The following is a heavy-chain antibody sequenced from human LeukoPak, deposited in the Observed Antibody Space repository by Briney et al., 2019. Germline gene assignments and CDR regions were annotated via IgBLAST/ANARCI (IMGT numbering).Heavy chain of an antibody. Sequence: GGSLRLSCATSGFTVISSYMTWVRQAPGKGLEWVSVIYSDGSTYYADSVKGRFAISRDNSKNTLFLQMNSLRAEDTAIYYCARDLHYWGQGTLVTVSS. CDR2: IYSDGST. CDR1: GFTVISSY. CDR3: ARDLHY. V-gene: IGHV3-66*01. J-gene: IGHJ4*02.